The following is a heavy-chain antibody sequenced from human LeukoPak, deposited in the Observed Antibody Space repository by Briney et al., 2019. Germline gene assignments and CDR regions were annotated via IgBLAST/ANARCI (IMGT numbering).Heavy chain of an antibody. V-gene: IGHV3-23*01. CDR1: GFTFSSYA. CDR2: ISGSGGST. D-gene: IGHD3-9*01. J-gene: IGHJ3*02. Sequence: GGSLRLSCAASGFTFSSYAMSWVRQAPGKGLEWVSAISGSGGSTYYADSVKGRFTISRDNSKNTLYLQMNSVRAEDTAVYYCAKVNPKDILTGPHDAFDIWGQGTMVTVSS. CDR3: AKVNPKDILTGPHDAFDI.